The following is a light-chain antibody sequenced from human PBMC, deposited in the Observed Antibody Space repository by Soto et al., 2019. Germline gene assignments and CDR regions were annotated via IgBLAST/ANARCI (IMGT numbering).Light chain of an antibody. CDR1: QSVSSSY. J-gene: IGKJ1*01. CDR3: KQYASSPTWT. Sequence: EIVLTQSPGTLSLSPEERATLSCRASQSVSSSYLAWYQQKPGQAPRLLIYGASSRATGIPDRFSGSGSGTDFTLTISRLEPEDFAVYYCKQYASSPTWTFGQGTKVEIK. V-gene: IGKV3-20*01. CDR2: GAS.